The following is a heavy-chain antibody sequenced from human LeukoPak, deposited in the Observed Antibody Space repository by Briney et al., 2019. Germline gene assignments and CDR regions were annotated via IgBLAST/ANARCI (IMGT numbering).Heavy chain of an antibody. J-gene: IGHJ4*02. D-gene: IGHD3-9*01. Sequence: PSETLSLTCTVSGGSISSTTYYWGCIRQPPVKGLEWIGSIYSSGSTYYNPSLKSRVTISVDTSKNQFSLKLTSVTAADTAVYYCARSPRGYDFLTGYSGPYYFDYWGQGALVTVSS. CDR2: IYSSGST. V-gene: IGHV4-39*01. CDR1: GGSISSTTYY. CDR3: ARSPRGYDFLTGYSGPYYFDY.